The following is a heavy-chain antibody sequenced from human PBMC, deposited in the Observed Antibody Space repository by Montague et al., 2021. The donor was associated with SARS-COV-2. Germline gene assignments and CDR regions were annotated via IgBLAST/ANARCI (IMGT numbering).Heavy chain of an antibody. J-gene: IGHJ4*02. Sequence: SETLSLTCTVSGGSISSFYWSWFRQPPGKGLEWIGYISDSGSTNYNPSLTSRVTMSADTSKNQFSLKVNSVTAADTAVYYCARHYSATLPAVYWGQGTLVTVSS. CDR3: ARHYSATLPAVY. V-gene: IGHV4-59*08. CDR1: GGSISSFY. CDR2: ISDSGST. D-gene: IGHD2-15*01.